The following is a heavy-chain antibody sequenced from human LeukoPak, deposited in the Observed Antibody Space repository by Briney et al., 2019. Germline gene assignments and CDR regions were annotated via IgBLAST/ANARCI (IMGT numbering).Heavy chain of an antibody. D-gene: IGHD6-19*01. CDR3: ASAYTSGHFDS. CDR1: GFTFSSYA. CDR2: IYSGGST. J-gene: IGHJ4*02. V-gene: IGHV3-66*01. Sequence: GGSLRLSCAASGFTFSSYAMSWVRQAPGKGLEWVSIIYSGGSTYYADSVKGRFTISRDNSENTLYLQMNSLRAEDTAVYYCASAYTSGHFDSWGQGALVTVSS.